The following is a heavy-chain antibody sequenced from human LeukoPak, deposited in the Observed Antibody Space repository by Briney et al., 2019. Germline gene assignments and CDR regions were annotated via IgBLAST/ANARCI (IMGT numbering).Heavy chain of an antibody. J-gene: IGHJ3*02. CDR2: IGTAGDT. Sequence: GGSLRLSCAASGFTISSCWMHWVRQATGKGLEWVSAIGTAGDTYYPGSVKGRFTISRENAKNSLYLQMNSLRAGDTAVYYCARENGLDAFDIWGQGTMVTVSS. D-gene: IGHD2-8*01. V-gene: IGHV3-13*01. CDR3: ARENGLDAFDI. CDR1: GFTISSCW.